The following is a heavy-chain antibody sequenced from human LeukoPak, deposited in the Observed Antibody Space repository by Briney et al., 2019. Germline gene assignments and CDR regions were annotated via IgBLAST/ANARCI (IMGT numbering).Heavy chain of an antibody. J-gene: IGHJ3*02. D-gene: IGHD3-22*01. CDR2: INTNTGNP. CDR3: ARVVHPYDYESSGLTYDAFDI. Sequence: ASVKVSCKASGYTFTSYSMNWVRQAPGQGLEWLGWINTNTGNPTYAQGFTGRFIFSLDTSVNPQYLQISSLKAEDTAVYYCARVVHPYDYESSGLTYDAFDIWGQGTMVTVSS. CDR1: GYTFTSYS. V-gene: IGHV7-4-1*02.